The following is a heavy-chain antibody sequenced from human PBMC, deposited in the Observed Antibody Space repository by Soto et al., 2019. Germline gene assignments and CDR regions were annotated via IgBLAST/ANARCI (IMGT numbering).Heavy chain of an antibody. V-gene: IGHV3-30*18. Sequence: GGSLRLSCAASGFTLGRYGMHWVRQAPGKGLEWVAVISYDGSNKYYADSVKGRFTISRDNSKNTLYLQMNSLRAEDTAVYYCAKDIWDYWGQGTLVTVSS. J-gene: IGHJ4*02. CDR3: AKDIWDY. D-gene: IGHD3-16*01. CDR2: ISYDGSNK. CDR1: GFTLGRYG.